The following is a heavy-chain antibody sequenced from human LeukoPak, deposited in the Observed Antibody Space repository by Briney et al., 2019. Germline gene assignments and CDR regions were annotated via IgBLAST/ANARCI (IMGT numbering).Heavy chain of an antibody. Sequence: AASVKVSCKASGYTFTGYYMHWVRQAPGQGLEWMGWINPNSGGTNYAQKFQGRVTMTRDTSISTAYMELSRLRSDDTAVYYCARDPTYYYDSSGYYYEEAFSGYWGQGTLVTVSS. J-gene: IGHJ4*02. V-gene: IGHV1-2*02. CDR1: GYTFTGYY. CDR2: INPNSGGT. CDR3: ARDPTYYYDSSGYYYEEAFSGY. D-gene: IGHD3-22*01.